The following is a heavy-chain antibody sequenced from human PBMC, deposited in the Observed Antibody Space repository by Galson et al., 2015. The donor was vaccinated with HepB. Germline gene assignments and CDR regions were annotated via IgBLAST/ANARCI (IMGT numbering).Heavy chain of an antibody. Sequence: QVHLQESGPGLMKPSQTLSLICTVSGGSISSPDHSWNWVRQAPGKGLEWIGSIFYSGTTFYNPSLESRLIISVDTSENQFSLRLRSVTVADTAIYYCVRDRRYGLGRSSFYYGLDVWGQGTTVSVSS. V-gene: IGHV4-30-4*01. D-gene: IGHD3-10*01. CDR3: VRDRRYGLGRSSFYYGLDV. CDR1: GGSISSPDHS. J-gene: IGHJ6*02. CDR2: IFYSGTT.